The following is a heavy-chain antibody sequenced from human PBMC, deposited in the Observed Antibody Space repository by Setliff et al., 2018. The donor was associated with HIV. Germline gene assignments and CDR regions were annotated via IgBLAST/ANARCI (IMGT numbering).Heavy chain of an antibody. CDR1: GFTFSDHY. V-gene: IGHV3-72*01. CDR3: AVWIREVIS. Sequence: GGSLRLSCAASGFTFSDHYMDWIRQAPGKGLEWVGRTKNKDNSFTTEYAASVKGRFTISRDDSKNSLSLHMNSLKTEDTAVYYCAVWIREVISWGRGTLVTVSS. J-gene: IGHJ5*02. D-gene: IGHD3-10*01. CDR2: TKNKDNSFTT.